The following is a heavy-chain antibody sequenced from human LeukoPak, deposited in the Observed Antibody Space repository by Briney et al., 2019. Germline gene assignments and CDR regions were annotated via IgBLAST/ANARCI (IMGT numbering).Heavy chain of an antibody. V-gene: IGHV4-59*01. CDR3: ARDSGERGSGSYLIAY. Sequence: TESLSLTCSVSGVSISSYYWGWGRQPPRKGLEWSGYIHSSGKTNYKPSLKSRVTISVATSKNQFSLKLSSVTAADTVVYYCARDSGERGSGSYLIAYWGQGTLVTVS. CDR1: GVSISSYY. CDR2: IHSSGKT. D-gene: IGHD3-10*01. J-gene: IGHJ4*02.